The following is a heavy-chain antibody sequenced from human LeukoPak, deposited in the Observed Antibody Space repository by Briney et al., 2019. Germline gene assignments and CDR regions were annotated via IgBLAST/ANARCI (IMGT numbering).Heavy chain of an antibody. J-gene: IGHJ4*02. Sequence: GRSLRLSCAASGFTFSSYAMGWVRQAPGRGLEWVSAISGSGGSTYYADSVKGRFTISRDNSKNTLYLQMNSLRAEDTAVYYCAIPHYYGSGSYYGYWGQGTLVTVSS. V-gene: IGHV3-23*01. D-gene: IGHD3-10*01. CDR2: ISGSGGST. CDR1: GFTFSSYA. CDR3: AIPHYYGSGSYYGY.